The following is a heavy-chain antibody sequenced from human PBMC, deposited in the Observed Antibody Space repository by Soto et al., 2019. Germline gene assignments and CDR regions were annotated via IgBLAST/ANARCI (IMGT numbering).Heavy chain of an antibody. J-gene: IGHJ3*02. CDR1: GGSFSGYY. Sequence: SETLSLTCAVYGGSFSGYYWSWIRQPPGKGLEWIGEINHSGSTNYNPSLKSRVTISVDTSKNQFSLKLSSVTAADTAVYYCARNRVVITTLAAFDIWGQGTMVTVSS. V-gene: IGHV4-34*01. D-gene: IGHD3-22*01. CDR3: ARNRVVITTLAAFDI. CDR2: INHSGST.